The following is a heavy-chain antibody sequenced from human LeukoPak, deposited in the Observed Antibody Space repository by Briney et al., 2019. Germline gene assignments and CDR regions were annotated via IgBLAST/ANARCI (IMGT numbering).Heavy chain of an antibody. CDR3: ARDLVRGVLGD. CDR1: GGSISSYY. CDR2: IYYSGRT. Sequence: SETLSLTCSVSGGSISSYYWNWIRQTPGKGLEWIGYIYYSGRTNYNPSLKSRVTISVDTSKNQFSLTLSSVTTADTAVYYCARDLVRGVLGDWGQGTLVTVSS. J-gene: IGHJ4*02. V-gene: IGHV4-59*01. D-gene: IGHD3-10*01.